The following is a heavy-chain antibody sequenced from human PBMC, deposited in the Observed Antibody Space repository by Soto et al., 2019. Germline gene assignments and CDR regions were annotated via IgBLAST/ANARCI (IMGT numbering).Heavy chain of an antibody. CDR1: GFTFSSYA. CDR2: ISGSGDST. V-gene: IGHV3-23*01. Sequence: GSLRLSCAASGFTFSSYAMTWVRQAPGKGLEWVSAISGSGDSTYYADSVKGRFTISRDNSKNTLSLQMNSLRAEDTAVYYCARDPAPPGCSSTSGRGARGMGYNWFDPWGQGTLVTVSS. J-gene: IGHJ5*02. CDR3: ARDPAPPGCSSTSGRGARGMGYNWFDP. D-gene: IGHD2-2*01.